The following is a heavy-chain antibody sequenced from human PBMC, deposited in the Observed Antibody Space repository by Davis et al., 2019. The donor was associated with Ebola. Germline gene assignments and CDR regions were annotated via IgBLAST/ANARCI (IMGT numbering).Heavy chain of an antibody. CDR3: ARQSSGWPNALDY. Sequence: GESLKISCKVSGYSFTRYWIAWVRQMPGKGLEWMGIVYPDDSDTRYSPSFQGQVTISADKSLNTAYLQWSSLKASDTAMYFCARQSSGWPNALDYWGQGTLVTVSS. J-gene: IGHJ4*02. CDR2: VYPDDSDT. CDR1: GYSFTRYW. D-gene: IGHD6-19*01. V-gene: IGHV5-51*01.